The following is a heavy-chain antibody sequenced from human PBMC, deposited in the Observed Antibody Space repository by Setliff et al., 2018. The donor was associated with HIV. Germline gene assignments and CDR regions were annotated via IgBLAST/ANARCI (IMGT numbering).Heavy chain of an antibody. V-gene: IGHV4-31*03. J-gene: IGHJ4*02. CDR3: ARTYYYASGSYYSQGYYFDN. CDR1: GGPISSGGYY. D-gene: IGHD3-10*01. Sequence: LSLTCNVSGGPISSGGYYWSWIRQHPGRGLEWIGYIYYSGSTYYNPSLKSRVIISGVTSQNQFSLDLNSVTAADTAVYYCARTYYYASGSYYSQGYYFDNWGQGTLVTVSS. CDR2: IYYSGST.